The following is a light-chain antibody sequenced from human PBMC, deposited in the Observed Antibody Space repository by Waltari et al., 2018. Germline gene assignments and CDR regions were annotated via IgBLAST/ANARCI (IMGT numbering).Light chain of an antibody. CDR2: DAS. V-gene: IGKV3-11*01. J-gene: IGKJ1*01. CDR3: QQSYSTWT. Sequence: DIVLSQSPATLSLFPGERATLSCRASQSVSRYLAWYQQKPGQAPRLLIYDASNRATGIPVRFSGSGSGTDFTLTISSLGPEDFAVYYCQQSYSTWTSGQGTKVEIK. CDR1: QSVSRY.